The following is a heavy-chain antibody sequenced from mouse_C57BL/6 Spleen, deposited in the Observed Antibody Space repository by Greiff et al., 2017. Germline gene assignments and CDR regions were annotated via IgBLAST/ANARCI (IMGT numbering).Heavy chain of an antibody. CDR2: IYPSDSET. J-gene: IGHJ1*03. D-gene: IGHD1-1*01. CDR1: GYTFTSYW. Sequence: VQLQQPGAELVRPGSSVKLSCKASGYTFTSYWMDWVKQRPGQGLEWIGNIYPSDSETHYNQKFKDKATLTVDKSSSTAYMQLSSLTSEDSAVYYCARGGRLRWYFDVWGTGTTVTVSS. V-gene: IGHV1-61*01. CDR3: ARGGRLRWYFDV.